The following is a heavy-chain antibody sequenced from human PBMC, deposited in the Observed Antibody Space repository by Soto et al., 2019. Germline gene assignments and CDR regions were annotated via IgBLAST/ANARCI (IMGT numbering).Heavy chain of an antibody. CDR3: ARGQYNGMDV. J-gene: IGHJ6*02. CDR1: GKTVNRYD. CDR2: INPNSGGT. D-gene: IGHD5-12*01. V-gene: IGHV1-2*04. Sequence: ASVKVSCKVSGKTVNRYDMHMVRQAPGQGLEWMGWINPNSGGTNYAQKFQGWVTMTRDTSISTAYMELSRLRSDDTAVYYCARGQYNGMDVWGQGTTVTVSS.